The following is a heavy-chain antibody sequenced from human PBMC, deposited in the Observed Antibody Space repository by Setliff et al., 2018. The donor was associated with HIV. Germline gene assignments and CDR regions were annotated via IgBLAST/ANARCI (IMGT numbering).Heavy chain of an antibody. CDR3: ASFFVTTVTNQDY. J-gene: IGHJ4*02. CDR2: VHHTGYL. Sequence: SETLSLTCTVYGGSFSNYYTNWIRQSPGKGLEWIAEVHHTGYLNYNPSLKSRVTISRDPSTKQFSLKMTSMTAADTAMYYCASFFVTTVTNQDYWGQGTPVTVSS. D-gene: IGHD4-17*01. V-gene: IGHV4-34*01. CDR1: GGSFSNYY.